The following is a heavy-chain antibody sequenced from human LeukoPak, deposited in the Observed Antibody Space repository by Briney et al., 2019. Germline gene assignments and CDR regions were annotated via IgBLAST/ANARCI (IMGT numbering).Heavy chain of an antibody. D-gene: IGHD4-17*01. CDR1: GFTFSSYS. V-gene: IGHV3-23*01. Sequence: PGGSLRLSCAASGFTFSSYSMNWVRQAPGKGLEWVSAISGSGGSTYYADSVKGRFTISGDNSKNTLYLQMNSLRAEDTAVYYCAKGGPTEIDAFDIWGQGTMVTVSS. CDR2: ISGSGGST. J-gene: IGHJ3*02. CDR3: AKGGPTEIDAFDI.